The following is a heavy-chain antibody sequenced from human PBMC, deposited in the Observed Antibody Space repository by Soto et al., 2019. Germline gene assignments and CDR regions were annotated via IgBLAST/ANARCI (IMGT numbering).Heavy chain of an antibody. Sequence: ETLSLTCTVSGNSISSYYWSWIRQPPGKRLEWIGYISYSGSTDYNPSLKSRVTISGDTSKNQFSLKVSSVTAADTAVYYCARGTSWQLPFDYWGQGTLVTVSS. CDR2: ISYSGST. CDR3: ARGTSWQLPFDY. V-gene: IGHV4-59*01. D-gene: IGHD6-13*01. J-gene: IGHJ4*02. CDR1: GNSISSYY.